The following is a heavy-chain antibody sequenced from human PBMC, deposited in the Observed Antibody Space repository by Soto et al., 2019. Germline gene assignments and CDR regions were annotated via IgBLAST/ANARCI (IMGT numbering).Heavy chain of an antibody. D-gene: IGHD6-19*01. J-gene: IGHJ4*02. CDR3: AHIVVAGLGYYFDY. Sequence: QITLKESGPTLVKPTQTLTLTCTFSGFSLSSTRMAVGWIRQPPGKALEWLALIYWDDDKRYSPFLKSRLTITKDTSKNPVVLTMSNMHPVDTARYYCAHIVVAGLGYYFDYWGQGTLVTVSS. CDR2: IYWDDDK. CDR1: GFSLSSTRMA. V-gene: IGHV2-5*02.